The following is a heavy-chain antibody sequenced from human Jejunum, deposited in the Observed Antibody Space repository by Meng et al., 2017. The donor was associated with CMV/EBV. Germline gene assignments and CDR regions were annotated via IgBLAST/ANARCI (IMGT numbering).Heavy chain of an antibody. CDR2: VEDGGTT. CDR3: ARGGWGNWNFEH. D-gene: IGHD3-16*01. Sequence: VSAGSLTTPNYSWFWIRLPPGKGLEWIGLVEDGGTTRYKPSLVSRVSISVDTSKNQFSLTLNSVTAADTAIYYCARGGWGNWNFEHWGQGKLVTVPS. J-gene: IGHJ4*02. V-gene: IGHV4-61*01. CDR1: AGSLTTPNYS.